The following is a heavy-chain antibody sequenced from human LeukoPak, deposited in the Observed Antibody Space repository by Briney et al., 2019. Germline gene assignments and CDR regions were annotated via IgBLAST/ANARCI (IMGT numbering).Heavy chain of an antibody. J-gene: IGHJ4*02. Sequence: ASDTLSLTCGVFGVSINDYYWSWIRQPPGKGLEWIGEISHTEGTRYNPSLESRVTMSVGTSENQLSLKLIFVTAADTAVYYCARIRCGHSGSVCYNHWGLGTLVSFSP. V-gene: IGHV4-34*01. CDR1: GVSINDYY. CDR2: ISHTEGT. D-gene: IGHD2-21*01. CDR3: ARIRCGHSGSVCYNH.